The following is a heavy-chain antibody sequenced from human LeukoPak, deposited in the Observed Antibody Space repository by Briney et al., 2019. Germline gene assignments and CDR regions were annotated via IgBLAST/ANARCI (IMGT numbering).Heavy chain of an antibody. J-gene: IGHJ4*02. CDR2: MNPNSGNT. V-gene: IGHV1-8*01. CDR1: GYTFTSYD. CDR3: ARTYYYDSSGEGFDY. Sequence: ASVKGSCKASGYTFTSYDINWVRQATGQGLDWMGWMNPNSGNTGYAQKFQGRVTMTRNTSISTAYMELSSLRSEDTAVYYCARTYYYDSSGEGFDYWGQGTLVTVSS. D-gene: IGHD3-22*01.